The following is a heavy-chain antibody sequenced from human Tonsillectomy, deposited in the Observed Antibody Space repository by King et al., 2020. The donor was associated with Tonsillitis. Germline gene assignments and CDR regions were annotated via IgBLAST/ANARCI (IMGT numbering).Heavy chain of an antibody. Sequence: QLQESGPGLVKPSETLSLTCTVSGGSISSTTIYWGWIRQPPGKGLEWIGSIYFRGNTYYNPPLKSRVTLSLDTSKNLFSLKVTSVAAADTAVYYCATHSGVGATKFAYWGQGTLVTVSS. CDR3: ATHSGVGATKFAY. CDR2: IYFRGNT. V-gene: IGHV4-39*01. J-gene: IGHJ4*02. D-gene: IGHD1-26*01. CDR1: GGSISSTTIY.